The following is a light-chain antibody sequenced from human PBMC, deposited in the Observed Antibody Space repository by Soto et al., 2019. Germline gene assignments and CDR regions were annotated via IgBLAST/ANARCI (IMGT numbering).Light chain of an antibody. CDR2: GAS. CDR3: QQFSNSRLT. Sequence: ILLTQSPGTLSLSPGERSTLSCRASQSVSSSFLAWYQQKPGQAPRLLIYGASNRATGIPDRFSGSGSGTDFTLTISRLEPEDFAVYYCQQFSNSRLTFGQGTRLEI. J-gene: IGKJ5*01. CDR1: QSVSSSF. V-gene: IGKV3-20*01.